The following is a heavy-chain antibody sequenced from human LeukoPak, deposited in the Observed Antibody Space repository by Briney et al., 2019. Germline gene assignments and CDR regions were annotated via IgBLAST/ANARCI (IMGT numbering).Heavy chain of an antibody. D-gene: IGHD3-3*01. CDR1: GDTFGTFS. J-gene: IGHJ4*02. Sequence: SVTVSCKASGDTFGTFSFNWVRQAPSEGLEWLGGLTPLAGTPNYAQTFQGRLTISADNPTSTVYIELSRLTSKDTGVYFCAKFWRGYNTDWGQGTLVSVSS. V-gene: IGHV1-69*06. CDR2: LTPLAGTP. CDR3: AKFWRGYNTD.